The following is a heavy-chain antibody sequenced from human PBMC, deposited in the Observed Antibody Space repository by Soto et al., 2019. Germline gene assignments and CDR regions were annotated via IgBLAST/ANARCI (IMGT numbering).Heavy chain of an antibody. Sequence: QMQLVQSGGGLVKPGGSLTLSCKASGFTFSDYYMIWVRQTPGKGLEWLSYISDSGSTIYYADSVRARFTIFRETAANSVYLQLDGLTDGDTAFYYCARGGSGWTRGGWLGPWGQGSLVTVSS. CDR2: ISDSGSTI. J-gene: IGHJ5*02. CDR3: ARGGSGWTRGGWLGP. V-gene: IGHV3-11*01. D-gene: IGHD6-25*01. CDR1: GFTFSDYY.